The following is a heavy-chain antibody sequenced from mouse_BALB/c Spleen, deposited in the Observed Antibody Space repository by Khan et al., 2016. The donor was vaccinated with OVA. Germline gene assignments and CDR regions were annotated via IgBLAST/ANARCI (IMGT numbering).Heavy chain of an antibody. Sequence: VQLQQPGTMLARPGASVKMSCKASGYSFTSYLIHWVKQRPGQGLEWIGDIYPGNSDTTYNQKFKDKAKLTAGTSANTAYMELSSLTNEDSAVYYCARGGYSSFAYWGQGTLVTVSA. CDR3: ARGGYSSFAY. V-gene: IGHV1-5*01. CDR2: IYPGNSDT. D-gene: IGHD1-3*01. J-gene: IGHJ3*01. CDR1: GYSFTSYL.